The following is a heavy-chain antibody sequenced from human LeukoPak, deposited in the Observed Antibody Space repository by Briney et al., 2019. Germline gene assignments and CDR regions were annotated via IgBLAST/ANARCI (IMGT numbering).Heavy chain of an antibody. CDR3: ARSPETMDV. D-gene: IGHD1-14*01. V-gene: IGHV3-11*01. J-gene: IGHJ6*03. CDR1: GFSVSTNY. CDR2: ISSSGSTI. Sequence: GGSLRLSCAASGFSVSTNYMSWVRQAPGKGLEWVSYISSSGSTIYYADSVKGRFTISRDNAKNSLYLQMNSLRAEDTAVYYCARSPETMDVWGKGTTVTISS.